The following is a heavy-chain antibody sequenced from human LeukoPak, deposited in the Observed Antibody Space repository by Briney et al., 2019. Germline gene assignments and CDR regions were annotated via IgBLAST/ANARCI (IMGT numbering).Heavy chain of an antibody. J-gene: IGHJ4*02. CDR2: MKQDGSDE. Sequence: RPGGSLRLSCAASGFTLNTYWMSWVRQAPGKGLEWEASMKQDGSDEYYVDSVKGRLTISRDNGKNSLYLQMNSLRAEDTAVYYCARGIYHFDYWGQGTLVTVSS. CDR1: GFTLNTYW. V-gene: IGHV3-7*04. CDR3: ARGIYHFDY. D-gene: IGHD5-12*01.